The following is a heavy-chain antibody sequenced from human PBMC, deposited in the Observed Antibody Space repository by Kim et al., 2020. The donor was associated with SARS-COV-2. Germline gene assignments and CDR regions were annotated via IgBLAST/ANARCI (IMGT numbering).Heavy chain of an antibody. Sequence: AASVKCRLPSSRENSKNTLYLQMSSLRAEDTAVYYCVKGRYSGSYSYFDYWGQGTLVTVSS. J-gene: IGHJ4*02. D-gene: IGHD1-26*01. V-gene: IGHV3-64D*09. CDR3: VKGRYSGSYSYFDY.